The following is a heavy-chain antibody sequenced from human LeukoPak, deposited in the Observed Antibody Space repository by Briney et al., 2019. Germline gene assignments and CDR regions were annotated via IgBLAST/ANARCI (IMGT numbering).Heavy chain of an antibody. D-gene: IGHD5-24*01. J-gene: IGHJ4*02. CDR1: GFTFSSHW. V-gene: IGHV3-7*03. CDR3: AKAVRVIDMAFDY. Sequence: GGSLRLSCAASGFTFSSHWMSWVRQAPGKGPEWVGNIKPDGSEKYYVDSLKGRFIISRDNAKNTLYVQMNSLRAEDTAVYYCAKAVRVIDMAFDYWGQGTLVTVSS. CDR2: IKPDGSEK.